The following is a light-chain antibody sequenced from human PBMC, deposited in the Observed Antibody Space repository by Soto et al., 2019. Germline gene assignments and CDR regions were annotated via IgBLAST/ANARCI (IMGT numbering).Light chain of an antibody. V-gene: IGKV3-20*01. CDR1: QSVSSNF. CDR3: QQFGSSSWT. Sequence: EIVLTQSPGTLSLSPGERATLSCRASQSVSSNFLAWYQQKPVQAPRLLIYGASSRATGIPDRFSGSGSGTDFTLTINRLEPEDFAVYYCQQFGSSSWTFGQGTKVDIK. CDR2: GAS. J-gene: IGKJ1*01.